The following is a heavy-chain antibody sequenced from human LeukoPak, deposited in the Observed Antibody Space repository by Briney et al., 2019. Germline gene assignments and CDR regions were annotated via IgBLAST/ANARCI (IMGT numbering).Heavy chain of an antibody. CDR3: ARGGGAAAGTLDY. V-gene: IGHV1-2*02. J-gene: IGHJ4*02. Sequence: ASVKVSCKASGYTFTGYYMHWVRQAPGQGLXXXGWINPNSGGTNYAQKFQGRVTMTRDTSISTAYMELSRLRSDDTAVYYCARGGGAAAGTLDYWGQGTLVTVSS. CDR1: GYTFTGYY. CDR2: INPNSGGT. D-gene: IGHD6-13*01.